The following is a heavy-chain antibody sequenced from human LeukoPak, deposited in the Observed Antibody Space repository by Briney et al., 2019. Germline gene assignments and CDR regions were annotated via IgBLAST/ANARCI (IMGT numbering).Heavy chain of an antibody. Sequence: GASVKVSCKASGYTFTSYYMHWVRQAPGQGLEWMGIINPNSGNTGYAQKFQGRVTMTRNTSISTAYMELSSLRSEDTAVYYCARGVAGTGAPLSDCWGQGTLVTVSS. CDR2: INPNSGNT. J-gene: IGHJ4*02. CDR3: ARGVAGTGAPLSDC. CDR1: GYTFTSYY. D-gene: IGHD6-19*01. V-gene: IGHV1-8*02.